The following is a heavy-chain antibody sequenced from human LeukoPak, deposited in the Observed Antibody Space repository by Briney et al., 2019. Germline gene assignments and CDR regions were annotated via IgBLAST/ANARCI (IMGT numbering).Heavy chain of an antibody. CDR2: IISSGSYI. D-gene: IGHD6-6*01. CDR3: TRGVGDSSTFDY. Sequence: PGGSLRLSCAASGFTFSSYTMNWVRQAPGKGLEWVSSIISSGSYIYYADSVKGRFTISRDNAKNLLYLQMNSLRAEDTAVYYCTRGVGDSSTFDYWGQGTLVTVSS. V-gene: IGHV3-21*01. J-gene: IGHJ4*02. CDR1: GFTFSSYT.